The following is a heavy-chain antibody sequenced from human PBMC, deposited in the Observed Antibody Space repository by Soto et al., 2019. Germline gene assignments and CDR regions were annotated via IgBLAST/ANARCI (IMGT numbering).Heavy chain of an antibody. V-gene: IGHV5-51*01. CDR2: IYPGDSDT. D-gene: IGHD1-26*01. CDR3: ATGIGPPAVMHPLNY. Sequence: PGESLKISCKASGYNFTSHWIGWVRHMSGKGLEWMGVIYPGDSDTRYSPSFQGQVTISVDKSISTAYLQWSSLKASDSAMYYCATGIGPPAVMHPLNYWGQGTLVTVSS. J-gene: IGHJ4*01. CDR1: GYNFTSHW.